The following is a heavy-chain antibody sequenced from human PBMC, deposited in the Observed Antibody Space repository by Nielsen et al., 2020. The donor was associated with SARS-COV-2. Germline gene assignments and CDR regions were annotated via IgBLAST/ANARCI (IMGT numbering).Heavy chain of an antibody. Sequence: SETLSLTCTVSGGSISSSDSYWTWIRQPPGKGLEWIGYIYYSGRTFYSPSLKSRVIISLDTSKNQFSLKLPSVTAADTAVYFCAREERHQQLAADYWGPGTLVTVSS. V-gene: IGHV4-30-4*01. CDR2: IYYSGRT. CDR3: AREERHQQLAADY. J-gene: IGHJ4*02. D-gene: IGHD6-13*01. CDR1: GGSISSSDSY.